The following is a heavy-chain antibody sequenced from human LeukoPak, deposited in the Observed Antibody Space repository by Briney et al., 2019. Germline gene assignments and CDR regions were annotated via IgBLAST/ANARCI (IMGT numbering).Heavy chain of an antibody. J-gene: IGHJ4*02. CDR3: ARDMGSGLAVAGTVYFDY. CDR2: IIPIFGTA. CDR1: GGTFSSYA. V-gene: IGHV1-69*13. Sequence: SVKVSCKASGGTFSSYAISWVRQAPGQGLEWMGGIIPIFGTANYAQKFQGRVTITADESTSTAYMELSSLRSEDTAVYYCARDMGSGLAVAGTVYFDYWGQGTLVTVSS. D-gene: IGHD6-19*01.